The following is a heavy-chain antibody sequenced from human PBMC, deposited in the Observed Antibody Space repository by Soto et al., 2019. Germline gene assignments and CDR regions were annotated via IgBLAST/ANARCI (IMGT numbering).Heavy chain of an antibody. CDR1: GGTFSSYA. CDR2: IIPIFGTA. Sequence: SVKVSCKASGGTFSSYAISWVRQAPGQGLEWMGGIIPIFGTANYAQKFQGRVTITADESTSTAYMELSSLRSEDTAVYYCARKVVTAAKPRQGYYYYGMDVWGQGTTVTVSS. CDR3: ARKVVTAAKPRQGYYYYGMDV. J-gene: IGHJ6*02. D-gene: IGHD2-2*02. V-gene: IGHV1-69*13.